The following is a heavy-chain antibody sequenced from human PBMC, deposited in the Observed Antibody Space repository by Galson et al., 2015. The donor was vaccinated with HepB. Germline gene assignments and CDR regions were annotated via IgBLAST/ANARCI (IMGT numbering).Heavy chain of an antibody. CDR2: INPNSGGT. CDR1: GYTFTDYF. CDR3: ARDANLFIWFREQFGSRFDP. V-gene: IGHV1-2*06. J-gene: IGHJ5*02. D-gene: IGHD3-10*01. Sequence: SVKVSCKASGYTFTDYFMHWLRQAPGQGLEWMGRINPNSGGTNYAQKFQGRVTMTRDTSITTAYMELRGLRSDDTAVYYCARDANLFIWFREQFGSRFDPWGQGTLVTVSS.